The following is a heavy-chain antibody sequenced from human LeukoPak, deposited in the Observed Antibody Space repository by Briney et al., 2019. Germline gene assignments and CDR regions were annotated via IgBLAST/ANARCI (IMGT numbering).Heavy chain of an antibody. V-gene: IGHV4-39*07. J-gene: IGHJ4*02. Sequence: SETLSLTCIVSGDSITTGTFFWGWIRQPPGKALEWIGSIYATGKTYYNPSLKSRLILSVDPSKNQFSLRLGSVTAADTAVYYCAREQKDDGGMSHPSDFWGQGRLVIVSS. CDR2: IYATGKT. CDR3: AREQKDDGGMSHPSDF. CDR1: GDSITTGTFF. D-gene: IGHD2-15*01.